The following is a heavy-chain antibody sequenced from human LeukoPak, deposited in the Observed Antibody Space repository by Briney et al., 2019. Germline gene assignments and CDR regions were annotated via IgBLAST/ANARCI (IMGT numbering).Heavy chain of an antibody. Sequence: PSETLSLTCAVSGGSISSSNWWSWVRQPPGKGLEWIGEIYHSGSTNYNPSLKSRVTISVDKSKNQFSLKLTSVTAADTAVYYCARTTEGGYRYGYDYYYMDVWGKGTTVTISS. CDR2: IYHSGST. CDR3: ARTTEGGYRYGYDYYYMDV. CDR1: GGSISSSNW. V-gene: IGHV4-4*02. D-gene: IGHD5-18*01. J-gene: IGHJ6*03.